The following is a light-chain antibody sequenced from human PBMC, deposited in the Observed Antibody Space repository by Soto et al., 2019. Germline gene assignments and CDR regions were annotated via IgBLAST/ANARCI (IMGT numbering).Light chain of an antibody. J-gene: IGKJ4*01. V-gene: IGKV3D-15*01. CDR3: QQYNDWPLT. CDR2: DIS. CDR1: QSVSSN. Sequence: DIVLTQSPATLSVSPGERATLSCRASQSVSSNFAWYQQKPGQAPSLLIYDISARATGIPTRFSGSGSGTEFTLTISSLQSEDFAVYYCQQYNDWPLTFGGGTKVDIK.